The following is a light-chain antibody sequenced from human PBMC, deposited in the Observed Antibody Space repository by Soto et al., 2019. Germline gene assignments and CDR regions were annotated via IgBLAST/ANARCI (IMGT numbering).Light chain of an antibody. J-gene: IGLJ2*01. CDR1: SSDVGGYNY. Sequence: QSALTQPASVSGSPGQSITIPCTGTSSDVGGYNYVSWYQHHPGKAPKLMIYEVSNRPSGVSNRFSGSKSGNTASLTISGLQAEDEADYYCRSYTSSSTLVFGGGTKLTVL. V-gene: IGLV2-14*01. CDR2: EVS. CDR3: RSYTSSSTLV.